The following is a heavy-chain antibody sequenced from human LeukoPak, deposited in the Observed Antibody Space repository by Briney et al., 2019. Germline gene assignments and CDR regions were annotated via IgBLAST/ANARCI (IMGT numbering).Heavy chain of an antibody. V-gene: IGHV4-61*02. D-gene: IGHD6-6*01. CDR1: GGSISSGSYY. Sequence: SETLSLTCTVSGGSISSGSYYWSWIRQPAGKGLEWIGRIYTSGSTNYNPSLKSRVTISVDTSKNQFSLKLSSVTAADTAVYYCAREARKYSSSFDYWGQGTLVTVSS. J-gene: IGHJ4*02. CDR3: AREARKYSSSFDY. CDR2: IYTSGST.